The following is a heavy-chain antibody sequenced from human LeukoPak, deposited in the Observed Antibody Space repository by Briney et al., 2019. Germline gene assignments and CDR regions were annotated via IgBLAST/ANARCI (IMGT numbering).Heavy chain of an antibody. D-gene: IGHD6-19*01. CDR3: ARLFSRGWEYHFGLDV. V-gene: IGHV4-39*01. CDR1: GGSISTDASY. J-gene: IGHJ6*02. CDR2: IYYSGST. Sequence: SETLSLTCTASGGSISTDASYWAWIRQPPGKGLEWIGSIYYSGSTYYSSSLKSRVTLSVDTSKNQFSLKMSSVTAADTAVFYCARLFSRGWEYHFGLDVWGQGTTVTVS.